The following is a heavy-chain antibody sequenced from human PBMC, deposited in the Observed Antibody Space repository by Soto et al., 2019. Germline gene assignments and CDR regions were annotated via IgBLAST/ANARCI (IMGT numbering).Heavy chain of an antibody. CDR1: GFTSSRYA. J-gene: IGHJ3*02. Sequence: GGSLRLSCAASGFTSSRYAMSWVRQAPGKGLEWVSTISGSEGSTYYADSVRGRFTISRDNCKNTVHLQMNSLRAEDAAVYYCAIGHVVVVIAIPYDVQSFDISGQGTLVTGS. D-gene: IGHD2-21*01. CDR3: AIGHVVVVIAIPYDVQSFDI. V-gene: IGHV3-23*01. CDR2: ISGSEGST.